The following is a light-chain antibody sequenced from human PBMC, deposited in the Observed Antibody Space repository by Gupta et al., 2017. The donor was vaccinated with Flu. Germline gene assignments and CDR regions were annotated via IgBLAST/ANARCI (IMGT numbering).Light chain of an antibody. CDR3: HSYAGNNNWV. CDR1: SSDVGGYKY. J-gene: IGLJ3*02. Sequence: SDSISRTGSSSDVGGYKYVSWYQQHPAKPLSLMIYEVNRWSAGVPAGFSVSKSGNTASLTVSELEEEEVVDYYCHSYAGNNNWVFGGGTKLTVL. V-gene: IGLV2-8*01. CDR2: EVN.